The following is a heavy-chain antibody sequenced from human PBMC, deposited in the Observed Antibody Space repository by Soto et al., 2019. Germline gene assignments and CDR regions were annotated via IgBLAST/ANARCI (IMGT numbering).Heavy chain of an antibody. CDR2: ISYDGSNK. Sequence: QVQLVESGGGVVQPGRSLRLSCAASGFTFSRYGMHWVRQAPGKGLEWVAVISYDGSNKYYADSVKGRFTISRDNSKNTLYLQMNSLRAEDTAVYYCAKDHLMTTVTTVGYWGQGTLVTVSS. CDR1: GFTFSRYG. V-gene: IGHV3-30*18. CDR3: AKDHLMTTVTTVGY. J-gene: IGHJ4*02. D-gene: IGHD4-17*01.